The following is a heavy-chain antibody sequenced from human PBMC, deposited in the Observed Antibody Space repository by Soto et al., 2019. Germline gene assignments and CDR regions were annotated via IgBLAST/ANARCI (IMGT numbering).Heavy chain of an antibody. CDR2: ISSSSSYI. J-gene: IGHJ4*02. D-gene: IGHD1-26*01. CDR1: GFTFSSYS. V-gene: IGHV3-21*01. CDR3: ARVPSGSYPFDY. Sequence: EVQLVESGGGLIKPGGSLRLSCAASGFTFSSYSMNWVRRAPGKGLEWVSSISSSSSYIYYADSVKGRFTISRDNAKNSLYLQMNSLRAEDTAVYYCARVPSGSYPFDYWGQGTLVTVSS.